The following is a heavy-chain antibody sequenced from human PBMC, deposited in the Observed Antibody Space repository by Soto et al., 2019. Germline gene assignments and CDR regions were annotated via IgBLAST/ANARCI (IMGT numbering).Heavy chain of an antibody. CDR1: GFIFSTYG. CDR3: AKDTATAITSYYFYGMDV. V-gene: IGHV3-30*18. CDR2: ISYDGRNK. D-gene: IGHD5-12*01. Sequence: QMQLVESGGGVVQPGRSLRVSCEASGFIFSTYGMHWVRQAPGKGLEWVAVISYDGRNKYYADSVRGRFTISRDNSKNTLHVQMNSLRGADTAVYYCAKDTATAITSYYFYGMDVWGQGTTVTVSS. J-gene: IGHJ6*02.